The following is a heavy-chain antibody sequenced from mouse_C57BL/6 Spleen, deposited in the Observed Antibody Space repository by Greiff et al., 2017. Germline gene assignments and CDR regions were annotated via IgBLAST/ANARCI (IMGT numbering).Heavy chain of an antibody. CDR3: ARRDDGYFAY. Sequence: VQLQQSGPGLVQPSQSLSITCTVSGFSLTSYGVHWVRQSPGKGLEWLGVIWSGGSTDYNAAFISRLSISKDNSKSQVFFKMNSLQAYDTAIYYCARRDDGYFAYWGQGTLVTVSA. V-gene: IGHV2-2*01. CDR1: GFSLTSYG. D-gene: IGHD2-3*01. CDR2: IWSGGST. J-gene: IGHJ3*01.